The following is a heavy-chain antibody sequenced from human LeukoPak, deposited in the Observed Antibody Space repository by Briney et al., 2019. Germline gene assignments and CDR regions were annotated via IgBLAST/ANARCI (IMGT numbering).Heavy chain of an antibody. CDR1: GGSISSGGYY. Sequence: SQTLSPTCTVSGGSISSGGYYWNWIRQHPGKGLEWIGYIYYSGSTYYNPSLKSRVTISVDTSKSQFSLRLSSVTAAGTAVYYCARGGMAAAAGAFDIWGQGTMVTVSS. CDR3: ARGGMAAAAGAFDI. J-gene: IGHJ3*02. CDR2: IYYSGST. V-gene: IGHV4-31*03. D-gene: IGHD6-13*01.